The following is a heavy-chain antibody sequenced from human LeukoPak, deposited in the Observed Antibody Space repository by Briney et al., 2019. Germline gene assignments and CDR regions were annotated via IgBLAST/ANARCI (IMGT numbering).Heavy chain of an antibody. D-gene: IGHD1-1*01. CDR2: ISGSGGST. CDR3: AKGNWRYFDY. CDR1: GFIFSYYG. V-gene: IGHV3-23*01. Sequence: GGSLRLSCAASGFIFSYYGMHWVRQAPGKGLEWVSAISGSGGSTYYADSVKGRFTISRDNSKNTLYLQMNSLGADDTAVYYCAKGNWRYFDYWGQGTLVTVSS. J-gene: IGHJ4*02.